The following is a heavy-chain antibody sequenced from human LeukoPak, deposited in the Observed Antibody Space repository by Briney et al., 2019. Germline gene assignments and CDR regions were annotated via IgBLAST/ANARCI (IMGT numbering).Heavy chain of an antibody. V-gene: IGHV3-48*03. D-gene: IGHD6-19*01. J-gene: IGHJ2*01. CDR1: GFTFSSYE. CDR2: ISSRGSTI. Sequence: QPGGSLRLSCAASGFTFSSYEMNWVRQAPGNGLEWVSYISSRGSTIYYADSVKGRFTISRDNAKNSLYLQMNSLRAEDTAVYYCAKGYSSGWYSWWYFDLWGRGTLVTVSS. CDR3: AKGYSSGWYSWWYFDL.